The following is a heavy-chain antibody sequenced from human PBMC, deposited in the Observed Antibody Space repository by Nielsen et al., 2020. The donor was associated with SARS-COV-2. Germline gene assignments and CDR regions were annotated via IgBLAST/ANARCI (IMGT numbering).Heavy chain of an antibody. J-gene: IGHJ6*03. Sequence: GESLKISCAASGFTFSSFWMSWVRQAPGKGLEWVANIKEDGSEKYYVDSVKGRFTISRDNAKNSLYLQMNSLRAEDTAVYYCARVVFGSPYYYYYMDVWGKGTTVTVSS. CDR1: GFTFSSFW. D-gene: IGHD1-14*01. CDR3: ARVVFGSPYYYYYMDV. CDR2: IKEDGSEK. V-gene: IGHV3-7*01.